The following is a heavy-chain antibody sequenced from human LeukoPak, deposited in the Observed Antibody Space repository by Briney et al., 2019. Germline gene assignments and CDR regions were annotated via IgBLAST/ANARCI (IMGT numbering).Heavy chain of an antibody. CDR2: INTNTGNP. Sequence: ASVKVSCKAPENTFTNYYMHWVRQAPGQGLEWMGWINTNTGNPTYAQGFTGRFVFSLDTSVSTAYLQISSLKAEDTAVYYCARVGITMVRGVIRYGMDVWGQGTTVTVSS. V-gene: IGHV7-4-1*02. J-gene: IGHJ6*02. D-gene: IGHD3-10*01. CDR3: ARVGITMVRGVIRYGMDV. CDR1: ENTFTNYY.